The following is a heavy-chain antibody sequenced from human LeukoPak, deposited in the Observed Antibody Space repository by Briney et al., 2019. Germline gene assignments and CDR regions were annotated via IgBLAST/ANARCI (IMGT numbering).Heavy chain of an antibody. CDR3: ARDPYSGSYGNYYYYFMAV. CDR2: ISGSGDST. CDR1: GFTFDDYA. V-gene: IGHV3-23*01. D-gene: IGHD1-26*01. Sequence: AGGSLRLSCAASGFTFDDYAMHWVRQAPGKGLEWVSGISGSGDSTYYADSVKGRFTVSRDNSKNTLYLQMNSLRAEDTAVYYCARDPYSGSYGNYYYYFMAVWGKGTTVTISS. J-gene: IGHJ6*03.